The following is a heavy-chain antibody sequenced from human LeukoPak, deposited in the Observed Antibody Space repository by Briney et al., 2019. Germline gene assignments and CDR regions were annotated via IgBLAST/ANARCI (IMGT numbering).Heavy chain of an antibody. J-gene: IGHJ6*02. V-gene: IGHV3-21*01. Sequence: GGSLRLSCAASGFTFSSYSMNWVRQAPGKGLEWVSSISSSSSYIYYADSVKGRFTIPRDNAKNSLYLQMNSLRAEDTAVYYCARDSARRSSGYFNGYYYYGMDVWGQGTTVTVSS. CDR3: ARDSARRSSGYFNGYYYYGMDV. CDR1: GFTFSSYS. D-gene: IGHD3-22*01. CDR2: ISSSSSYI.